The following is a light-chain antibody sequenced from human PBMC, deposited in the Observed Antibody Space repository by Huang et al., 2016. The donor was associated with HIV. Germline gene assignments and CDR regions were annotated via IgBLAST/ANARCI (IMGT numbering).Light chain of an antibody. V-gene: IGKV1-5*01. CDR3: QQYHSYPGT. Sequence: DIQMTQSPSTLSASVGDRVTITCRVSQSIDSYLAWYQQKPGKAPKILIYDASSLGSGVASRFSGSGSGTEFTLTISSLQPDNFATYYCQQYHSYPGTFGQGTKVEIK. CDR2: DAS. CDR1: QSIDSY. J-gene: IGKJ1*01.